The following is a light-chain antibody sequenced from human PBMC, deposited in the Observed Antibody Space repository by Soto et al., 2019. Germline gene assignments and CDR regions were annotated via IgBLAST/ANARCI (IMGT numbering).Light chain of an antibody. CDR2: GAS. CDR3: QQYGDWPPET. CDR1: QSVSRN. V-gene: IGKV3-15*01. Sequence: EVVLPQSPATLSVSPGDRATLSCRASQSVSRNLAWYQQKPGQAPRLLIYGASTRATGVPARFSGSGSATEFTPSISSLQSEDVAVYYCQQYGDWPPETFGQGTKLEI. J-gene: IGKJ2*01.